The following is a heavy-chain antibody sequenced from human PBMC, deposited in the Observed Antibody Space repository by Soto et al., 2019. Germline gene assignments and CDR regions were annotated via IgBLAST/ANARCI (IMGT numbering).Heavy chain of an antibody. CDR2: IVVGSGNT. CDR3: AARFGTAYYYYGMDV. CDR1: GFTFTSSA. J-gene: IGHJ6*02. Sequence: ASVKVSCKASGFTFTSSAVQWVRQARGQRLEWIGWIVVGSGNTNYAQKFQERVTITRDMSTSTAYMELSSLRSEDTAVYYCAARFGTAYYYYGMDVWGQGTTVTVSS. V-gene: IGHV1-58*01. D-gene: IGHD3-10*01.